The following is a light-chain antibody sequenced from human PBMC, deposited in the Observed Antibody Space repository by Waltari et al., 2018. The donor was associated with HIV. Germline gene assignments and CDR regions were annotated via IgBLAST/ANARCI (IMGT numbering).Light chain of an antibody. CDR3: QQLNSYPT. J-gene: IGKJ5*01. CDR2: AAS. V-gene: IGKV1-9*01. Sequence: DIQLTQSPSFLSASVGDRVTITCRASQGINSYLAWYQQKPGKAPKLLIYAASTLQSGVPSRFSGSGSGTEFTLTISSLQPEDFATYYCQQLNSYPTFGQGTRLEIK. CDR1: QGINSY.